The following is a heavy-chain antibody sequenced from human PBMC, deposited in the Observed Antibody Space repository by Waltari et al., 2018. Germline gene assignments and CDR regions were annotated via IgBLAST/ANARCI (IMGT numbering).Heavy chain of an antibody. J-gene: IGHJ6*03. CDR3: ARGSSSWYYYYMDV. Sequence: QVQLQESGPGLVKPSETLSLTCAVSGYSISSGSYWGWIRQPPGKGLEWIGSIYHSGSTYYNPSLKSRVTISVDTSKNQFSLKLSSVTAADTAVYYCARGSSSWYYYYMDVWGKGTTVTVSS. D-gene: IGHD6-13*01. CDR1: GYSISSGSY. CDR2: IYHSGST. V-gene: IGHV4-38-2*01.